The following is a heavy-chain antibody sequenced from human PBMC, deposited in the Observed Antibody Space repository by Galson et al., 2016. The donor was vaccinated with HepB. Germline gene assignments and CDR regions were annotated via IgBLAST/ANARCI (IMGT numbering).Heavy chain of an antibody. J-gene: IGHJ1*01. CDR3: ARNRVHHYDSRGAVDEYFQY. D-gene: IGHD3-22*01. V-gene: IGHV3-23*01. CDR1: GFTFDSYA. Sequence: SLRLSCAASGFTFDSYAMSWVRQAPGKGLEWVSGISGSGRTSYYADSVKGRFTISRDKYKNTLFLQMNSLRAEDTALYYCARNRVHHYDSRGAVDEYFQYWGQGTLVTVSS. CDR2: ISGSGRTS.